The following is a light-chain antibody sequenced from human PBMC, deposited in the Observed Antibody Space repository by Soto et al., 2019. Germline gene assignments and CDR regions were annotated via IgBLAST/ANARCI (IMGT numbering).Light chain of an antibody. CDR2: EAY. CDR3: CSSARNSLV. CDR1: SSDVGSFNL. Sequence: QSALTQPASVSGSPGQSIAISCTGTSSDVGSFNLVSWYQQHPGKAPKLMIYEAYKRPSGVSDRFSGSKSGNTASLTISGRQAEDEADYYCCSSARNSLVFGGGTKLTVL. V-gene: IGLV2-23*01. J-gene: IGLJ3*02.